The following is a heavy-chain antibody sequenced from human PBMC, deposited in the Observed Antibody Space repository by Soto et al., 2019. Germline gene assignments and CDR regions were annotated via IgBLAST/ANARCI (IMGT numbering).Heavy chain of an antibody. CDR2: IYHSGST. CDR1: GYSISSGYY. CDR3: ARVPGITMVRGAFDY. Sequence: PSETLSLTCAVSGYSISSGYYWGWIRQPPGKGLEWIGSIYHSGSTYYNPSLKSRVTISVDTSKNQFSLKLSSVTAADTAVYYCARVPGITMVRGAFDYWGQGTLVTVSS. J-gene: IGHJ4*02. D-gene: IGHD3-10*01. V-gene: IGHV4-38-2*01.